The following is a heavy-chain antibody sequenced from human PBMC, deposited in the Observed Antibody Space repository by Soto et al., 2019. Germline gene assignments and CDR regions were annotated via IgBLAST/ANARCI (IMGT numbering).Heavy chain of an antibody. D-gene: IGHD3-22*01. CDR2: IYYSGST. CDR1: GGSISSGDYY. Sequence: SETLSLTCTVSGGSISSGDYYWSWIRQPPGKGLEWIGYIYYSGSTYYNPSLKSRVTISVDTSKNQFSLKLSSVTAADTAVYYCARVYSYYYDKGFDYWGQGTLVTVSS. CDR3: ARVYSYYYDKGFDY. J-gene: IGHJ4*02. V-gene: IGHV4-30-4*01.